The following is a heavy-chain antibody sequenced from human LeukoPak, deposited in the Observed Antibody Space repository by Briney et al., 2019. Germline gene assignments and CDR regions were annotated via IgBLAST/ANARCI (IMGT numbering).Heavy chain of an antibody. Sequence: SETLSLTCTVSGGSISSSSYYWGWIRQPPGKGLEWIGEINHSGSTNYNPSLKSRVTISVDTSKNQFSLKLSSVTAADTAVYYCASGYGVSFDYWGQGTLVTVSS. V-gene: IGHV4-39*07. CDR2: INHSGST. J-gene: IGHJ4*02. CDR3: ASGYGVSFDY. CDR1: GGSISSSSYY. D-gene: IGHD5-12*01.